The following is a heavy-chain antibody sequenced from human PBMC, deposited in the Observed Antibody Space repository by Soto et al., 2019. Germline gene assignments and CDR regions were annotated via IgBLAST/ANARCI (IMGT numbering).Heavy chain of an antibody. J-gene: IGHJ4*02. V-gene: IGHV4-30-4*01. Sequence: PSETLSLTCTVSGGSTSSDNYWSWIRQPPGKGLEWIGHIYYSGNTDYNPSLKSRLAISIDTSKNQFSLKLSSVTAADTAVYFCAREGGGSSDGRYYFASWGQGSLVTVSS. D-gene: IGHD3-16*01. CDR2: IYYSGNT. CDR1: GGSTSSDNY. CDR3: AREGGGSSDGRYYFAS.